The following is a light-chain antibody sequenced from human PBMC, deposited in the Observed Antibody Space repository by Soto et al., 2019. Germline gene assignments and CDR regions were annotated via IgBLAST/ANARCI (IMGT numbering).Light chain of an antibody. CDR1: QSVSSY. V-gene: IGKV3-11*01. CDR2: DAS. CDR3: QQRSNWPLT. Sequence: EIVFTQSPATLSLTPVDRATLSCRASQSVSSYLAWYQKKHGQAHRLLIYDASNRATGIPARFSGSESGTDLTITIRSLEPEDGEVYHCQQRSNWPLTFVQGTRLEIK. J-gene: IGKJ5*01.